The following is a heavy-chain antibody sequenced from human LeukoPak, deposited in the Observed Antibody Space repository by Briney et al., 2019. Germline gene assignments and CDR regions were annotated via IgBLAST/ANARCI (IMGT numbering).Heavy chain of an antibody. Sequence: GESLKISCKGSGYSFTSYWIGWVRQMPGKGLEWMGIIYPGDADTRYSPSFQGQVPISADKSISTAYLQWSSLKASDTAMYYCARVVVTAAPINWFDPWGQGTLVTVSS. D-gene: IGHD2-21*02. CDR3: ARVVVTAAPINWFDP. CDR1: GYSFTSYW. V-gene: IGHV5-51*01. J-gene: IGHJ5*02. CDR2: IYPGDADT.